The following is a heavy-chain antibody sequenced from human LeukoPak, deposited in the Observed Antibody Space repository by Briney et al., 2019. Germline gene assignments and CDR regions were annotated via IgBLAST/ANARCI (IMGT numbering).Heavy chain of an antibody. J-gene: IGHJ4*02. CDR1: GLTFSSYA. V-gene: IGHV3-23*01. D-gene: IGHD1-26*01. CDR3: AKDLEGSSHYYFDY. Sequence: PGGSLRLSCAASGLTFSSYAMSWVRQAPGKGLEWVSAISGSGGSTYYADSVKGRFTISRDNSKNTLYLQMNSLRAEDTAVYYCAKDLEGSSHYYFDYWGQGTLVTVSS. CDR2: ISGSGGST.